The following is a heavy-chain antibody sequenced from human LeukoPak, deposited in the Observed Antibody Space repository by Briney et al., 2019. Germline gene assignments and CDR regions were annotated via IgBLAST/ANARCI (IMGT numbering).Heavy chain of an antibody. J-gene: IGHJ6*03. V-gene: IGHV4-38-2*02. CDR3: ARGDCSSTICYSPMDV. Sequence: SETLSLTCTVSGGSISSYYWVWIRQPPGKGLEWIGSIYRSGSTNYNPSLKSRVTISVDTSKNQFSLKVSSVTAADTAVYYCARGDCSSTICYSPMDVWGKGTTVTVSS. D-gene: IGHD2-2*01. CDR2: IYRSGST. CDR1: GGSISSYY.